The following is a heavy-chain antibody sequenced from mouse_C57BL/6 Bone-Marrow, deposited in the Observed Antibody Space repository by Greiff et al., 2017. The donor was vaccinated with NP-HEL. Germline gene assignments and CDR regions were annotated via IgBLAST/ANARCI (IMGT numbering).Heavy chain of an antibody. CDR1: GYTFTSYW. D-gene: IGHD2-3*01. J-gene: IGHJ2*01. V-gene: IGHV1-69*01. CDR3: ARDDGYPDY. Sequence: VQLQQSGAELVMPGASVKLSCKASGYTFTSYWMHWVKQRPGQGLEWIGEIDPSDSYTNYNQKFKGKSTLTVDKSSSTAYMQLSSLTSEDSAVYYCARDDGYPDYWGQGTTLTVSS. CDR2: IDPSDSYT.